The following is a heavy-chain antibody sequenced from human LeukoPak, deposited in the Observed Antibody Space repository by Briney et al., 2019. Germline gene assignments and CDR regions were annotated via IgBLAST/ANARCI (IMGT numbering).Heavy chain of an antibody. CDR3: AKSLSSSPYYFDY. J-gene: IGHJ4*02. Sequence: GGSLRLSCAASGFTFSSYTMSWVRQAPGKGLEWVSAISGSGGSTYYADSVKGRFTISRDNSKNTLYLQMNSLRAEDTAVYYCAKSLSSSPYYFDYWGQGTLVTVSS. CDR2: ISGSGGST. D-gene: IGHD6-13*01. V-gene: IGHV3-23*01. CDR1: GFTFSSYT.